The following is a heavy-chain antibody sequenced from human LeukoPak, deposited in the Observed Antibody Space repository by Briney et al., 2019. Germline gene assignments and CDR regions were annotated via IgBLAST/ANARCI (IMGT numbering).Heavy chain of an antibody. CDR2: MNPNSGNT. CDR1: GYTLTTYD. CDR3: ARTKPDNSEMYN. V-gene: IGHV1-8*03. J-gene: IGHJ4*02. Sequence: ASAKVSCKASGYTLTTYDINWVRQAAGQGLEWMGWMNPNSGNTGYAQKFQGRLTITRDASISTAYMELSSLRSDDTAVYYCARTKPDNSEMYNWGQGTLVTVSS. D-gene: IGHD3-22*01.